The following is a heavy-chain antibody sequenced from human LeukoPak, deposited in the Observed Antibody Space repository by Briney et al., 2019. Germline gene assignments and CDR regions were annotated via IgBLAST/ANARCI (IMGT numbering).Heavy chain of an antibody. V-gene: IGHV4-4*07. CDR3: ARVGYDFWSGHTPFDY. D-gene: IGHD3-3*01. CDR2: IYTSGST. Sequence: SETLSLTCTVSGGSISSYYWSWIRQPAGKGLEWIGRIYTSGSTNYNPSLKSRVTMSVDTSKNQFSLKLSSVTAADTAVYYCARVGYDFWSGHTPFDYWGQGTLVTVSS. CDR1: GGSISSYY. J-gene: IGHJ4*02.